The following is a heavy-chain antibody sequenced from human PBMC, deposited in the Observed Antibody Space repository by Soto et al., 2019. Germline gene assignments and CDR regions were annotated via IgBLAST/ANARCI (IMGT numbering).Heavy chain of an antibody. J-gene: IGHJ4*02. CDR3: EESPPEVAGYFDY. CDR2: TSYDGSSG. CDR1: GFTFSSSG. V-gene: IGHV3-30*18. Sequence: QVQLVESGGGVVQPGRSLRLSCAASGFTFSSSGMHWVRQAPGKGLEWVAGTSYDGSSGYYADSVRGRFTLSRDNSKNTLYLQMNSLRAEDKAVYYCEESPPEVAGYFDYLGQGTLVTVSS. D-gene: IGHD6-19*01.